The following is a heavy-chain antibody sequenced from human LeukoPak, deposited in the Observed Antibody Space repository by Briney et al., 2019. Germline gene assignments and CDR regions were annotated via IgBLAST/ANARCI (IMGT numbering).Heavy chain of an antibody. Sequence: SVKVSCKASGYTFTSYDINWVRQAPGQGLEWMGGIIPIFGTANYAQKFQGRVTITADESTSTAYMELSSLRSEDTAVYYCARMGEGMATTFDYWGQGTLVTVSS. CDR2: IIPIFGTA. CDR3: ARMGEGMATTFDY. J-gene: IGHJ4*02. CDR1: GYTFTSYD. V-gene: IGHV1-69*13. D-gene: IGHD5-24*01.